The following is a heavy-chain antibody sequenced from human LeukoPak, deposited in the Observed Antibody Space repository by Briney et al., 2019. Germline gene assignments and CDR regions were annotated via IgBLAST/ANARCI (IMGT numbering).Heavy chain of an antibody. CDR2: ISGSGGST. J-gene: IGHJ6*02. Sequence: GGSLRLSCAASGFTFSSYAMSWVRQAPGKGLEWVSAISGSGGSTYYADSVKGRFTISRDNSKNTLYLQMNSLRTEDTAVYYCAKDSVLRFLEWLSHYYYYGMDVWGQGTTVTVSS. D-gene: IGHD3-3*01. CDR1: GFTFSSYA. V-gene: IGHV3-23*01. CDR3: AKDSVLRFLEWLSHYYYYGMDV.